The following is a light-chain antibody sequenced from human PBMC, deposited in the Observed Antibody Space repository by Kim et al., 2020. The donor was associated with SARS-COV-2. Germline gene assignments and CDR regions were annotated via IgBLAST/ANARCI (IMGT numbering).Light chain of an antibody. CDR2: EVD. J-gene: IGLJ3*02. CDR1: RSDVGAYNY. V-gene: IGLV2-8*01. CDR3: SSYVGSDRVV. Sequence: GQSFTLACTGTRSDVGAYNYVSWSQQNPGKAPKVMIYEVDKRPSGVPDRCSGSESGNTASLSVSGLQAEDEADYYCSSYVGSDRVVFGGGTQLTVL.